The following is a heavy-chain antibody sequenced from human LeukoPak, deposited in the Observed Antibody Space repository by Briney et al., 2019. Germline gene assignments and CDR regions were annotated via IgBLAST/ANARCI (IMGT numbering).Heavy chain of an antibody. CDR3: ARVLQDDYIWGSYRPFDY. CDR2: IIPILGIA. V-gene: IGHV1-69*04. CDR1: GGTFSSYA. D-gene: IGHD3-16*02. J-gene: IGHJ4*02. Sequence: SVKVSCKASGGTFSSYAISWVRQAPGQGLEWMGRIIPILGIANYAQKFQGRVTITADKSTSTAYMELSSLRSEDTAVYYCARVLQDDYIWGSYRPFDYWGQGTLVTVSS.